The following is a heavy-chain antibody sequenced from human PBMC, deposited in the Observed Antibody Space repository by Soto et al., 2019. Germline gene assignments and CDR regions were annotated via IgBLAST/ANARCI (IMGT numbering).Heavy chain of an antibody. CDR2: IHPSDSDT. J-gene: IGHJ4*02. CDR3: ARPSGSFSFVAY. Sequence: EVQLVQSGAEVKKPGESLKISCKGSGYSFSTFSIAWVRQMPGKGLEWMGVIHPSDSDTTYSPSFQGQVIISADKSINTAHLQWSSLKASDTASYYCARPSGSFSFVAYWGQGTLVTVSS. V-gene: IGHV5-51*03. D-gene: IGHD1-26*01. CDR1: GYSFSTFS.